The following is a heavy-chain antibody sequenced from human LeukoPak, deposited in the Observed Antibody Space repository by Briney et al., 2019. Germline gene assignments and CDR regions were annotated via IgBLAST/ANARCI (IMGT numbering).Heavy chain of an antibody. CDR2: NNPSGGST. D-gene: IGHD3-10*01. CDR1: GYTLTSYY. J-gene: IGHJ4*02. CDR3: ARVGWGVRATLPFDY. Sequence: ASVKVSCKASGYTLTSYYMHWVRQAPGQGLEWMGINNPSGGSTSYAQKFQGRVTMTRDTSTSTVYMELSSLRSEDTAMYYCARVGWGVRATLPFDYWGQGTLVTVSS. V-gene: IGHV1-46*01.